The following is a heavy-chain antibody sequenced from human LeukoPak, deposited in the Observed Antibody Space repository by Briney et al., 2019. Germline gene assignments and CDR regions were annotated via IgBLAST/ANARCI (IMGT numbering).Heavy chain of an antibody. V-gene: IGHV1-8*01. Sequence: VASVKVSCKASGYTFTSYDINWMRQATGQGLEWMGWMSPNSGNTGYAQKFQGRVTMTRDTSTGTAYSELSSLRSEDSAVYYCVRTPPNWGADFWGQGTLVTVSS. CDR1: GYTFTSYD. CDR3: VRTPPNWGADF. CDR2: MSPNSGNT. D-gene: IGHD7-27*01. J-gene: IGHJ4*02.